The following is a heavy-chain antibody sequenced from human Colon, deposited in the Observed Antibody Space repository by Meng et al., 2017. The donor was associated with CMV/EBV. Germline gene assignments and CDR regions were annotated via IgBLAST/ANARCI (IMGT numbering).Heavy chain of an antibody. D-gene: IGHD1-1*01. CDR1: GYTFTGNG. J-gene: IGHJ3*01. CDR2: ITPYNNYT. CDR3: AREMERPQHKDAFDF. V-gene: IGHV1-18*01. Sequence: ASVKVSCKTSGYTFTGNGVTWVRQAPGQGLEWMGWITPYNNYTRFAEKFQDRVRMTTDTSTSTVYMELTRLTSDDTAVYFCAREMERPQHKDAFDFWGQGTMVTVSS.